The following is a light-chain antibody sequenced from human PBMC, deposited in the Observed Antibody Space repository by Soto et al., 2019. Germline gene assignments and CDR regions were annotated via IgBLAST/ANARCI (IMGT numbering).Light chain of an antibody. J-gene: IGKJ5*01. V-gene: IGKV3-11*01. Sequence: EIVMTQSPAPLAVSPGERATLSCTTSQSVGNNLAWYQHKPGQAPRLLIYDTYNRATGITARFSGSGSGTDFTLTISSLEPEEFAVYYCQQRSNWPHTFGKGKRRAIK. CDR3: QQRSNWPHT. CDR1: QSVGNN. CDR2: DTY.